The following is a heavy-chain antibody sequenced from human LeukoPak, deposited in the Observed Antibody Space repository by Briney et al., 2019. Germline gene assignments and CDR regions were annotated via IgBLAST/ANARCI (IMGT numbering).Heavy chain of an antibody. CDR2: ISSSSSYI. V-gene: IGHV3-21*01. CDR3: ARDHSSHYYYYMDV. J-gene: IGHJ6*03. D-gene: IGHD6-13*01. Sequence: PGGSLRLSCAASGFTFSSYSMNWVRRAPGKGLEWVSSISSSSSYIYYADSVKGRFTISRDNAKNSLYLQMNSLRAEDTAVYYCARDHSSHYYYYMDVWGKGTTVTVSS. CDR1: GFTFSSYS.